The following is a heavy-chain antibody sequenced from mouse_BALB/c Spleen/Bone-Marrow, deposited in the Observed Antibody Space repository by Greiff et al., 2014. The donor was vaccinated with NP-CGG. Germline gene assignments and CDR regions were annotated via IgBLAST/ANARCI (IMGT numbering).Heavy chain of an antibody. D-gene: IGHD2-3*01. Sequence: LQQSGGGLVQPGGSMKLSCVASGFTFSNYWMNWVRQSPEKGLEWVAEIRLKSNNYATHYAESVKGRFTISRDDSKSSVYLQMNNLRAEDTGIYYCTRGYYWGYSDVWGAGTTVTVSS. CDR1: GFTFSNYW. CDR2: IRLKSNNYAT. V-gene: IGHV6-6*02. J-gene: IGHJ1*01. CDR3: TRGYYWGYSDV.